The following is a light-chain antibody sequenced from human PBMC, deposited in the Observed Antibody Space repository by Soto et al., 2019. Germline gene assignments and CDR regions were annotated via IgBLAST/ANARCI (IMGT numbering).Light chain of an antibody. J-gene: IGKJ1*01. V-gene: IGKV1-5*03. CDR1: QTISSW. CDR2: KAS. Sequence: IQMPQSPSTLSGSLGDRFAITCGASQTISSWLAWYQQKPGKAPKLLIYKASTLKSGVPSRFSGSGSGTEFTLTISSLQPDDFATYYCQHYNSYSEAFGQGTKVDI. CDR3: QHYNSYSEA.